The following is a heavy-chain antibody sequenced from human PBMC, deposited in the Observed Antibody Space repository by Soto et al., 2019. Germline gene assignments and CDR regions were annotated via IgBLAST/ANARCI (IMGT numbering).Heavy chain of an antibody. CDR1: GGSLSDYY. D-gene: IGHD4-4*01. CDR2: ISQSEGT. J-gene: IGHJ4*02. Sequence: PSETLSLTCAVNGGSLSDYYMSWIRRSPGKGLEWIGEISQSEGTNYNPSLKSRVTMSRDLSKNQFSLRLNSVTDADSAVYYCARGLDHSKIGYWGPGTLVTVSS. V-gene: IGHV4-34*01. CDR3: ARGLDHSKIGY.